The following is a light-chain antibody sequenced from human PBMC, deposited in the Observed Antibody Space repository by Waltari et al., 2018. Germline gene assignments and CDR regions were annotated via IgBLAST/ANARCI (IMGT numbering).Light chain of an antibody. CDR3: SSSAGSKNLV. CDR1: SSHDGGYHY. CDR2: EVN. Sequence: QSALTQPPSASGSPGQSVPISCPGRSSHDGGYHYVSWYQQPPDKAPNPMIYEVNKRPSGVPDRFSGSKSGNTASLTVSGLQAEDEADYYCSSSAGSKNLVFGGGTKLTVL. V-gene: IGLV2-8*01. J-gene: IGLJ2*01.